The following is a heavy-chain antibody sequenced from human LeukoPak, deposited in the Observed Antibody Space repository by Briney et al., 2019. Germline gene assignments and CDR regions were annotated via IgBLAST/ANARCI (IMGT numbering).Heavy chain of an antibody. V-gene: IGHV3-30*03. J-gene: IGHJ4*02. CDR2: ITYDGYYK. D-gene: IGHD3-10*01. CDR1: GFTFTSYG. Sequence: GGSLRLSCAASGFTFTSYGMNWVRQAPGKGLEWVALITYDGYYKYYSDSVKGRFTISSDTSKNTLYLQMNSLRAEDTAVYYCARDLSPVVRASPMGYWGQGTLVTVPS. CDR3: ARDLSPVVRASPMGY.